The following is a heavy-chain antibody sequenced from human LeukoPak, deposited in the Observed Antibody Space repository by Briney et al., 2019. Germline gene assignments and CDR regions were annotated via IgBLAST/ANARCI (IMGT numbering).Heavy chain of an antibody. D-gene: IGHD3-10*01. J-gene: IGHJ6*02. CDR2: IYSGGST. Sequence: GGSLRLSCAASGFTVSDNYMTWVRQAPGKGLEWVSVIYSGGSTYYADSVKGRFTISRDNSKNTLYLQMNSLRAEDTAVYYCARESGVYTWGSYYGMDVWGQGTTVTVSS. CDR3: ARESGVYTWGSYYGMDV. CDR1: GFTVSDNY. V-gene: IGHV3-66*01.